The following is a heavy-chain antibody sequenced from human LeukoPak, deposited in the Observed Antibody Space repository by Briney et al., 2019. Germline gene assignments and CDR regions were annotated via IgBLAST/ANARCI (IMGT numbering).Heavy chain of an antibody. CDR1: GGSINSYY. CDR3: GRQGYTAAYYFLDY. V-gene: IGHV4-4*07. D-gene: IGHD1-26*01. CDR2: IYTTGTT. J-gene: IGHJ4*02. Sequence: SETLSLTCTVSGGSINSYYWGWVRQAAGQGLEWIGRIYTTGTTYYSPSLKSRLTMSVDTSKNQFSLNLRSVTAADTALYYCGRQGYTAAYYFLDYWSQGTLVTVSS.